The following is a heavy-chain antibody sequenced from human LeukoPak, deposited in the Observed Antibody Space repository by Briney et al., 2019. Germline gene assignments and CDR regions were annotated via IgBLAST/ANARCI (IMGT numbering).Heavy chain of an antibody. CDR1: GDSLTNYH. V-gene: IGHV4-59*01. J-gene: IGHJ4*02. CDR2: ISYSGTT. CDR3: ARSGLVRGVST. D-gene: IGHD3-10*01. Sequence: SETLSLTCSFSGDSLTNYHWTWIRQPPGKELEWIGSISYSGTTNYNPSLKSRVTMSVDTSKSQFSLKLNSVTAADTAFYYYARSGLVRGVSTWGQGTLVTVSS.